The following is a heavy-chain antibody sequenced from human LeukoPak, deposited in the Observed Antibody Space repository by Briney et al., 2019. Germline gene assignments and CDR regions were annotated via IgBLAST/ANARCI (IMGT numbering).Heavy chain of an antibody. CDR3: AKEEGMIVLAPFDY. Sequence: GGSLRLSCAASGFAFSSYAMSWVRQAPGKGLEWVSAISGSGGSTYYADSVKGRFNISRDNSKNTLYLQMNSLRAEDTAVYYCAKEEGMIVLAPFDYWGQGILVTVSS. CDR2: ISGSGGST. D-gene: IGHD3-22*01. V-gene: IGHV3-23*01. CDR1: GFAFSSYA. J-gene: IGHJ4*02.